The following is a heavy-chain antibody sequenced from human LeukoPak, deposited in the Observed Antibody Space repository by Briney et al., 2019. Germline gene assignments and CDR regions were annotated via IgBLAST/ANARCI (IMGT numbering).Heavy chain of an antibody. CDR2: ISTTSDYI. CDR1: GFTFSSYE. CDR3: AELGITMIGGV. D-gene: IGHD3-10*02. J-gene: IGHJ6*04. Sequence: GGSLRLSCAASGFTFSSYEMNWVRQAPGKGLEWVSSISTTSDYIYYADSLKGRFTISRDNAKNSLYLQMNSLRAEDTAVYYCAELGITMIGGVWGKGTTVTISS. V-gene: IGHV3-21*01.